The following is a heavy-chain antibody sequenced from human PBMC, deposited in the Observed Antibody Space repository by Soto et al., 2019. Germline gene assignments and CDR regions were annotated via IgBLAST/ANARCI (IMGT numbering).Heavy chain of an antibody. Sequence: PSETLSLTCTVSGGSISSGGYYWSWIRQHPGKGLEWIGYIYYSGSTYYNPSLKSRVTISVDTSKNQFSLKRSSVTAADTAVYYCARDRDIVATTQGAFDIWGKGTMVTVSS. D-gene: IGHD5-12*01. CDR1: GGSISSGGYY. J-gene: IGHJ3*02. CDR2: IYYSGST. CDR3: ARDRDIVATTQGAFDI. V-gene: IGHV4-31*03.